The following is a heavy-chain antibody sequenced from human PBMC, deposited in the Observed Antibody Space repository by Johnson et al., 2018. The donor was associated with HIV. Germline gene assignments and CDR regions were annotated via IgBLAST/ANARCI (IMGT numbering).Heavy chain of an antibody. CDR3: AGGRARAFDI. D-gene: IGHD5-12*01. J-gene: IGHJ3*02. Sequence: QVQLVESGGGLVQPGRSLRLSCAASGFTFSSYAMHWVRQAPGKGLEWVAVISYDGSNKYYADSVKGRFTISRDNSKNTLYLQMSSLRAEDTAVYYCAGGRARAFDIWGQGTMVTVSS. V-gene: IGHV3-30-3*01. CDR1: GFTFSSYA. CDR2: ISYDGSNK.